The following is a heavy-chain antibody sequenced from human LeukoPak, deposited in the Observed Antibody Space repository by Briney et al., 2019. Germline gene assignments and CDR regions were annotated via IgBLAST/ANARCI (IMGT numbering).Heavy chain of an antibody. J-gene: IGHJ6*03. CDR1: GGTFSSYA. D-gene: IGHD1-26*01. CDR3: ARDLNGSYYYYYIDV. V-gene: IGHV1-69*04. CDR2: IIPILGIA. Sequence: ASVKVSCKASGGTFSSYAISWVRQAPGQGLEWMGRIIPILGIANYTQKFQGRVTITADKSTSTAYMELSSLRSEDTAVYYCARDLNGSYYYYYIDVWGKGTTVTVSS.